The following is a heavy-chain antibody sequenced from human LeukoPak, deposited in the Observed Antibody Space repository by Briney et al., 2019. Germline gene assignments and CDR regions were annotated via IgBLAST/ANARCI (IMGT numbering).Heavy chain of an antibody. Sequence: GVSLRLSCAASVFTFRCYRMQWVRQAPDKVLEGVSFIRYDSSTKFYADSVKGRFTISRDNSKNTLYLQMNSLRAEDTAVYYCAKDKLRYDSIWGLGHLAPVSS. CDR3: AKDKLRYDSI. J-gene: IGHJ4*02. CDR1: VFTFRCYR. V-gene: IGHV3-30*02. D-gene: IGHD5-12*01. CDR2: IRYDSSTK.